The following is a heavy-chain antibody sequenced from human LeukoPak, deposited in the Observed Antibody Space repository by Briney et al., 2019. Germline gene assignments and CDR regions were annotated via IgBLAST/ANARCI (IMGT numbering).Heavy chain of an antibody. V-gene: IGHV4-30-4*08. J-gene: IGHJ5*02. CDR2: IYYSGST. CDR1: GDSISSGDYY. D-gene: IGHD6-13*01. CDR3: ARSNINGYSSSWYYAYWFDP. Sequence: SQTLSLTCTVSGDSISSGDYYWSWIRQPPGKGLEWIGYIYYSGSTYYNPSLKSRVTISVDTSKNQFSLKLSSVTAADTAVYYCARSNINGYSSSWYYAYWFDPWGQGTLVTVSS.